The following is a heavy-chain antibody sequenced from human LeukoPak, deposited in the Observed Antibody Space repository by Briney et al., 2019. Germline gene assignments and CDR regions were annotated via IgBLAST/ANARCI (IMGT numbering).Heavy chain of an antibody. CDR2: INAGNGNT. CDR1: GYTFTMYA. J-gene: IGHJ3*02. CDR3: ARTPITVAEFAFDI. V-gene: IGHV1-3*01. D-gene: IGHD6-19*01. Sequence: GASVKVSCKASGYTFTMYAMHWMRQAPGQRLEWMGWINAGNGNTKYSQKFQDGVTITRDTTASTAYMELSSLRSEDTAVYYCARTPITVAEFAFDIWGQGTLVIVS.